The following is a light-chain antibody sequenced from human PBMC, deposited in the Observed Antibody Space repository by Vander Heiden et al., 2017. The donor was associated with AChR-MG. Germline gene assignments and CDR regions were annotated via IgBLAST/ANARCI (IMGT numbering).Light chain of an antibody. CDR1: QSFSSSY. CDR3: QQYGSSPMYT. V-gene: IGKV3-20*01. CDR2: GAS. J-gene: IGKJ2*01. Sequence: EIVLTQSPGTLSLSPGERATLSCRASQSFSSSYLAWYQQKPGQAPRLLIYGASSRATCIPDRFSGSGSGTDFTLTISRLEPEDFAVYYCQQYGSSPMYTFGQRTKLEIK.